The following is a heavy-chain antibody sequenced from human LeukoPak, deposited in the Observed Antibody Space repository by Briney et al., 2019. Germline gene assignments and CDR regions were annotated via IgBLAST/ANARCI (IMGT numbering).Heavy chain of an antibody. CDR3: ARAVYGSGRRDY. D-gene: IGHD3-10*01. CDR1: GFTFSDYY. V-gene: IGHV3-69-1*01. Sequence: GGSLRLSCAASGFTFSDYYMNWVPQAPGKGLEWVSSISSSSTIYYADSVKGRFTISRDNAKNSLYLQMNSLRAEDTAVYYCARAVYGSGRRDYWGQGTLVTVSS. J-gene: IGHJ4*02. CDR2: ISSSSTI.